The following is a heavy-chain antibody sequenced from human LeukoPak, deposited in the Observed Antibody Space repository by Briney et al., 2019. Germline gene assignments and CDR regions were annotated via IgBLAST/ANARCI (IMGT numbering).Heavy chain of an antibody. CDR2: ISDGGGRT. V-gene: IGHV3-23*01. CDR3: AKRGAVIRVILVGFHKEAYYFDS. J-gene: IGHJ4*02. CDR1: GITLSNYG. Sequence: GGSLRLSCAVSGITLSNYGMSWVRQAPGKGLEWVAGISDGGGRTKYADSVKGRFTISRDNSKNTLYLQMNSLRAEDTAVYFCAKRGAVIRVILVGFHKEAYYFDSWGQGALVTVSS. D-gene: IGHD3-22*01.